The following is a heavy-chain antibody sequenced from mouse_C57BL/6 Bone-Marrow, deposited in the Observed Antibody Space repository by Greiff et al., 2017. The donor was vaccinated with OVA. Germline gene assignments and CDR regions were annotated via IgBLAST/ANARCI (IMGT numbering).Heavy chain of an antibody. Sequence: EVQLQESGTVLARPGASVKMSCKTSGYTFTSYWMHWVKQRPGQGLEWIGAIYPGNSDTSYNQKFKGKAKLTADPSASTAYMELSSLTNEDSAVYYCTRETGTSWFAYWGQGTLVTVSA. CDR3: TRETGTSWFAY. CDR1: GYTFTSYW. J-gene: IGHJ3*01. CDR2: IYPGNSDT. V-gene: IGHV1-5*01. D-gene: IGHD4-1*01.